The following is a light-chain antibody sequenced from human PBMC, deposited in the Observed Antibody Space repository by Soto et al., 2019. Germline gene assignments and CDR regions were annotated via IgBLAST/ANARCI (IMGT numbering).Light chain of an antibody. Sequence: DIQMTQSPSTLSAFVGDRVTITCRASQNIDSWLAWYQQKPGKAPKLLIYKASNLESGVASRFNGRGSGREFTLPISSVQPDDVASYYCQQYIRPCSFGQGTKLEI. CDR2: KAS. V-gene: IGKV1-5*03. CDR1: QNIDSW. CDR3: QQYIRPCS. J-gene: IGKJ2*04.